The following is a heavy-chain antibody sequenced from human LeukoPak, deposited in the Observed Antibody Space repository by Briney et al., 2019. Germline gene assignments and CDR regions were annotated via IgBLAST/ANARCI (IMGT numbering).Heavy chain of an antibody. Sequence: SETLSLTCTVSGGSISGYYWSWIRHPPGKGLEYIAYIHYSGSTDYNPSLKSRVTISVDTSKNQFSLKLSSVTAADTAVYYCARLNIIGSSPVHHYDYWGQGTLVTVSS. J-gene: IGHJ4*02. CDR1: GGSISGYY. CDR3: ARLNIIGSSPVHHYDY. CDR2: IHYSGST. V-gene: IGHV4-59*08. D-gene: IGHD6-13*01.